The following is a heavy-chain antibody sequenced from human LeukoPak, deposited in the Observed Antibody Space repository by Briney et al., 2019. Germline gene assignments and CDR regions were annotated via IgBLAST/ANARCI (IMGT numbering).Heavy chain of an antibody. Sequence: SETLSLTCTVSGGSISSYYWSWIRLPAGKGLEWIGRIYTSGSTNYNPSLKSRVTMSVDTSKNQFSLKLSSVTAADTAVYYCARDCSGGSCYTTGRYYYYGMDVWGQGTTVTVSS. CDR1: GGSISSYY. CDR3: ARDCSGGSCYTTGRYYYYGMDV. D-gene: IGHD2-15*01. CDR2: IYTSGST. J-gene: IGHJ6*02. V-gene: IGHV4-4*07.